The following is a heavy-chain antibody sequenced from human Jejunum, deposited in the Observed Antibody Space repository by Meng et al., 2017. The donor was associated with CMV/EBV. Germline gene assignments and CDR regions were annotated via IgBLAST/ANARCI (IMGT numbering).Heavy chain of an antibody. Sequence: FSSHGMGWVRQARGKGLEWVSSISADSNYIYHADSVESRFAISRDNAKSSLFLQMDGLRADDTAVYYCTRGSDCGGATCYPAPMDVWGQGTTVTVSS. CDR3: TRGSDCGGATCYPAPMDV. V-gene: IGHV3-21*01. CDR2: ISADSNYI. CDR1: FSSHG. D-gene: IGHD2-21*01. J-gene: IGHJ6*02.